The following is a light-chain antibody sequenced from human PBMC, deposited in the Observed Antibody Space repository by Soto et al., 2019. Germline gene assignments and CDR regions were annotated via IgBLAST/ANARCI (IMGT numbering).Light chain of an antibody. J-gene: IGLJ3*02. CDR2: SDT. CDR3: ATWDDSLSGWL. V-gene: IGLV1-44*01. Sequence: QSVLSQKPSSSDTPERVVTIYCSVGNSNIGSNSVNWYQHLPGTAPKLLIYSDTQRPSGVPDRFSGSKTGTSASLAIRGLQSEDEADYYCATWDDSLSGWLFGGGTK. CDR1: NSNIGSNS.